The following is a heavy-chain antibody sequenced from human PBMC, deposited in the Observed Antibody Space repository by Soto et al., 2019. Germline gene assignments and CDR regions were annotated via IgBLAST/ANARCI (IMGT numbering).Heavy chain of an antibody. CDR2: MNPNSGNT. D-gene: IGHD1-7*01. V-gene: IGHV1-8*01. Sequence: GASVKVCCKASGDTFTSYDINWVRQATGQGLEWMGWMNPNSGNTGYAQKFQGRVTMTRNTSISTAYMELSSLRSEDTAVYYCARGYGELRAYDLWGQGTLVTVSS. CDR1: GDTFTSYD. CDR3: ARGYGELRAYDL. J-gene: IGHJ4*02.